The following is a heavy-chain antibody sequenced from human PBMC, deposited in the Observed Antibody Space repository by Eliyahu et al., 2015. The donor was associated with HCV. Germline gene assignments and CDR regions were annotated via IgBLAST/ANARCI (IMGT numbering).Heavy chain of an antibody. D-gene: IGHD3/OR15-3a*01. J-gene: IGHJ5*02. CDR1: GGSFSDYY. Sequence: QVQLQQWGAGLLKPSETLSLTCAVYGGSFSDYYWTWIRQPPGKGLEWIGEIDHSETTNYNPSLKSRVTISVDASKNQFSLRMTSLTAADTALYYCARLNPGNFWTGLNWFDPWGQGTLVTVSS. CDR3: ARLNPGNFWTGLNWFDP. CDR2: IDHSETT. V-gene: IGHV4-34*01.